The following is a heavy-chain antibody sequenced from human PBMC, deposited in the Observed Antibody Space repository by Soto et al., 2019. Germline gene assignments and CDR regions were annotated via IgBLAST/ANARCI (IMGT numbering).Heavy chain of an antibody. Sequence: QVHLLQSGAEVQKPGASVKVSCKTSGYTFNDFGITWVRQAPGLGLEWLGWIYSKAGKMNFAPKFQNRVIMTTDTSTSTAFMELTSLRFADSPIYFCARDIAFDIGYWGQGTLVTVS. D-gene: IGHD2-15*01. CDR2: IYSKAGKM. CDR3: ARDIAFDIGY. J-gene: IGHJ4*02. V-gene: IGHV1-18*01. CDR1: GYTFNDFG.